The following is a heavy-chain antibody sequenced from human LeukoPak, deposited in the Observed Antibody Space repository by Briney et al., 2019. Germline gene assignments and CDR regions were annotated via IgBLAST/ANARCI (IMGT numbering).Heavy chain of an antibody. CDR2: ISPYSSNT. CDR3: AREGYCSGGDCYCGIIDY. V-gene: IGHV1-18*01. CDR1: GYTFITYG. J-gene: IGHJ4*02. Sequence: ASVKVSFKASGYTFITYGIAWVRQAAGQGLEWVGLISPYSSNTNYAEKHQGKVTMTTDTSTSADYMELKSLKFNDTAVYDCAREGYCSGGDCYCGIIDYWGQGTLVTVSS. D-gene: IGHD2-15*01.